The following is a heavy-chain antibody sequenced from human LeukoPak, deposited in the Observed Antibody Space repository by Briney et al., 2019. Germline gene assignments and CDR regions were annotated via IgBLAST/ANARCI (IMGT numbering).Heavy chain of an antibody. D-gene: IGHD1-20*01. Sequence: GGSLRLSCAASRFTFSSYEMDWVRQAPGKGLEWVSYISSSGNTIYYADSVNGRFTISRDNAKNSLYLQMNSLRAEDTAVYYCASTITGTYFDYWGQGTLVTVSS. CDR1: RFTFSSYE. J-gene: IGHJ4*02. CDR3: ASTITGTYFDY. V-gene: IGHV3-48*03. CDR2: ISSSGNTI.